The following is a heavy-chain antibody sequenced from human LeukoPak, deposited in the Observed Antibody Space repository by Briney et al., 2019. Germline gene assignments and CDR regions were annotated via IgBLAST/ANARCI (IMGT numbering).Heavy chain of an antibody. CDR1: GFTFSSYA. V-gene: IGHV3-23*01. CDR3: AKITMVRGKIFDY. Sequence: PGGSLRLSCAASGFTFSSYAMSWVRQAPGKELEWVSAISGSGGSTYYADSVKGRFTISRDNSKNTLYLQMNSLRAEDTAVYYCAKITMVRGKIFDYWGQGTLVTVSS. CDR2: ISGSGGST. J-gene: IGHJ4*02. D-gene: IGHD3-10*01.